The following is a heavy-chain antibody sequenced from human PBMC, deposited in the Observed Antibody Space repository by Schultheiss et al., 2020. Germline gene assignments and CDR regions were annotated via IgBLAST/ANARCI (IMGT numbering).Heavy chain of an antibody. Sequence: GESLKISCTASGFTFGDYAMSWFRQAPGKGLEWVGFIRSKAYGGTTEYAASVKGRFTISRDDSKSIAYLQMNSLKTEDTAVYYCTRDLSDSSGWGHDYWGQGTLVTGSS. V-gene: IGHV3-49*03. D-gene: IGHD3-22*01. CDR2: IRSKAYGGTT. CDR3: TRDLSDSSGWGHDY. CDR1: GFTFGDYA. J-gene: IGHJ4*02.